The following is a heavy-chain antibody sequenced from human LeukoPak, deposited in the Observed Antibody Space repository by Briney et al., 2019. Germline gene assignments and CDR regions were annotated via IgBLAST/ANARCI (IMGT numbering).Heavy chain of an antibody. Sequence: GGSLRLSCAASGFTFGSYAMSWVRQAPGKGLEWVSAITASGGTTFYADSVKGRFTISRDNSKNTLYLQMNSLRAEDTAVYYCAQLGAGPTPEAFHYWGQGTLVTVSS. CDR3: AQLGAGPTPEAFHY. V-gene: IGHV3-23*01. CDR1: GFTFGSYA. D-gene: IGHD1-14*01. CDR2: ITASGGTT. J-gene: IGHJ4*02.